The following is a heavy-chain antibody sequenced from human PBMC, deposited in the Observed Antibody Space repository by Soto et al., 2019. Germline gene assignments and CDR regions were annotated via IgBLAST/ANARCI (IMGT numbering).Heavy chain of an antibody. CDR1: AFTFRIYT. D-gene: IGHD4-4*01. CDR2: ISYDGSKT. Sequence: GGSLRLSCAASAFTFRIYTMQWVRHAPGKGLEWVATISYDGSKTNYADSVRGRFTISRDNSKSTLFLQMDSLRPEDTAVYSCARDRDSSYFPPPYYFDSWGQGTLVTVSS. J-gene: IGHJ4*02. V-gene: IGHV3-30*04. CDR3: ARDRDSSYFPPPYYFDS.